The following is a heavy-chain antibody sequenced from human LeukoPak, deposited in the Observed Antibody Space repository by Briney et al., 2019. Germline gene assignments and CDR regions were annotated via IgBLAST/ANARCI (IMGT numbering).Heavy chain of an antibody. CDR3: ARVTAAAGTNYFDY. J-gene: IGHJ4*02. CDR2: INPNSGGT. Sequence: ASVKVSCKASGYTFTGYYMHWVRQAPGQGLEWMGWINPNSGGTNYAQRFQGWVTMTRDTSISTAYMELSRLRSDDTAVYYCARVTAAAGTNYFDYRGQGTLVTVSS. V-gene: IGHV1-2*04. CDR1: GYTFTGYY. D-gene: IGHD6-13*01.